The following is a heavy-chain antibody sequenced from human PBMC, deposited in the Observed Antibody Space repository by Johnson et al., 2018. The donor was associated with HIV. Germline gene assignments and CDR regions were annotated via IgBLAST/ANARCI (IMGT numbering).Heavy chain of an antibody. Sequence: VQLVESGGGLVKPGGSLRLSCAASGFTFSDYYRSWIRQDPGKGLEWVAYISSSGSTIYYADAVKGRFTISRDNAKNSLYLQMNSLRAEDTAVYYCARVMVQGDAFDIWGQGTMVTVSS. J-gene: IGHJ3*02. CDR3: ARVMVQGDAFDI. CDR2: ISSSGSTI. CDR1: GFTFSDYY. D-gene: IGHD3-10*01. V-gene: IGHV3-11*04.